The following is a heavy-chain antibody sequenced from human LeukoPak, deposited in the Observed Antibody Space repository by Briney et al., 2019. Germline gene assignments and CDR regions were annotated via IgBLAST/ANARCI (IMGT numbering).Heavy chain of an antibody. CDR3: TRGSYDVLTGYSTLGEY. CDR1: GGSLSSSSYY. CDR2: IYYSGST. V-gene: IGHV4-39*02. J-gene: IGHJ4*02. D-gene: IGHD3-9*01. Sequence: SETLSLTCTVSGGSLSSSSYYWGWVRQPPGKGLEWIGNIYYSGSTYYNPSLKSRLTISLDTSQRHFSLRLSSVTAADTASYYCTRGSYDVLTGYSTLGEYWGQGTLVTVS.